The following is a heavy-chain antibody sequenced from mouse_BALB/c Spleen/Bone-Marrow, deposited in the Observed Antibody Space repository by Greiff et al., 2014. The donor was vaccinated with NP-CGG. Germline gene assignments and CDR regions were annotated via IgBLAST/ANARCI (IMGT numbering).Heavy chain of an antibody. CDR2: IDPENGDT. CDR1: GFNIKDYY. Sequence: EVQRVESGAELVRSGASVKLSCTASGFNIKDYYMHWVKQRPEQGLEWIGWIDPENGDTEYVPKFQGKATMTAGTSSNTAYLQLSSLTSEDTAVYYCNAHITTVSYWGQGTTLTVSS. J-gene: IGHJ2*01. V-gene: IGHV14-4*02. CDR3: NAHITTVSY. D-gene: IGHD1-1*01.